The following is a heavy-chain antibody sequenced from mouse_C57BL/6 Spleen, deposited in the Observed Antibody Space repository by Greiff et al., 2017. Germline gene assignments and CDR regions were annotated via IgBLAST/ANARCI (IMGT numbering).Heavy chain of an antibody. D-gene: IGHD2-4*01. J-gene: IGHJ2*01. Sequence: VQLQQPGAELVKPGASVKLSCKASGYTFTSYWMHWVKQRPGQGLEWIGMIHPNSGSTNYNEKFKSKATLTVDKSSSTAYMQLSSLTSEDSAVYYCAMLRDYDENFDYWGQGTTLTVSS. V-gene: IGHV1-64*01. CDR1: GYTFTSYW. CDR3: AMLRDYDENFDY. CDR2: IHPNSGST.